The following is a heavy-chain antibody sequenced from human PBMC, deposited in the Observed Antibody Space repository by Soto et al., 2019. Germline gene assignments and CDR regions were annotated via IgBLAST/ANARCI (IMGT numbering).Heavy chain of an antibody. Sequence: EVQLVESGGGLVQPGRSLRLSCAASGFTFDDYAMHWVRQAPGKGLEWVSGISWNSGNIGYADSVKGRFTISRDNAKNSLYLQMNSLRAEDTALYYCAKDTRTYYYYYGMDVCGQGTTVAVSS. CDR1: GFTFDDYA. J-gene: IGHJ6*02. CDR3: AKDTRTYYYYYGMDV. CDR2: ISWNSGNI. V-gene: IGHV3-9*01.